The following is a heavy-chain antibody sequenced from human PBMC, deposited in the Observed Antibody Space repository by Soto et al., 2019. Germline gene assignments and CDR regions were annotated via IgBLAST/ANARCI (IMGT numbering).Heavy chain of an antibody. CDR3: AGARIVGAPRSDY. V-gene: IGHV4-30-4*01. D-gene: IGHD1-26*01. CDR2: IYYSGST. Sequence: QVQLQESGPGLVKPSQTLSLTCTVSGGSISSGDYYWSWIRQPPGKGLEWIGYIYYSGSTYYNPSLQTRVTISVATSTTQFSRKLSSVTAADTAVYYCAGARIVGAPRSDYWGQGTLVTVSS. J-gene: IGHJ4*02. CDR1: GGSISSGDYY.